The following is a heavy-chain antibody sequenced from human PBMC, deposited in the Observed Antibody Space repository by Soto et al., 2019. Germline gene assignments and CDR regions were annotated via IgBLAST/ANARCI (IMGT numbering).Heavy chain of an antibody. CDR3: TRDSPSYYRGFDS. J-gene: IGHJ4*02. CDR1: GGYICSGGYS. CDR2: IYHSGSA. Sequence: SETLSLTCAVSGGYICSGGYSWTWVRQPPGKGLEWIGYIYHSGSADYNPSLKSRVTISVDRSNNQFSLKLSSVTAADTAVYFCTRDSPSYYRGFDSWGQGALVTVSS. V-gene: IGHV4-30-2*01. D-gene: IGHD3-10*01.